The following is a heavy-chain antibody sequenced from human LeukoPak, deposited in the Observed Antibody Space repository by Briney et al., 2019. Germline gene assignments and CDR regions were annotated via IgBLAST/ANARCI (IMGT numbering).Heavy chain of an antibody. CDR3: ARGFHCSGGTCYLVS. CDR1: GYTFISYY. V-gene: IGHV1-46*01. D-gene: IGHD2-15*01. J-gene: IGHJ5*02. Sequence: ASVKVSCKASGYTFISYYMHWVRQAPGQGLEWMGIINPSSGSTSFAQRFQGRVTMTRDTSASTAYMELRSLRSDDTAVYYCARGFHCSGGTCYLVSWGQGTLVTVSS. CDR2: INPSSGST.